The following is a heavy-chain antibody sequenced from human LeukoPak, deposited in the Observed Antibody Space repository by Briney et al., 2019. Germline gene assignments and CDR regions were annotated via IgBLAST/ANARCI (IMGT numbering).Heavy chain of an antibody. D-gene: IGHD3-16*01. CDR1: GFTFSSYA. Sequence: GGSLRLSCAASGFTFSSYAMHWVRQAPGKGLEWVAVISYDGSNKYYADSVKGRSTISRDNSKNSLYLQMNSLRAEDTALYHCARALHYYDYVWGSSYNWFDPWGQGTLVTVSS. CDR2: ISYDGSNK. V-gene: IGHV3-30*04. CDR3: ARALHYYDYVWGSSYNWFDP. J-gene: IGHJ5*02.